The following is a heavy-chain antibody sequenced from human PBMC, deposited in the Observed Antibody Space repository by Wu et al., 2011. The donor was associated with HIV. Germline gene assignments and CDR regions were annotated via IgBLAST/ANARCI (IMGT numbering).Heavy chain of an antibody. CDR1: GYTLTDYY. V-gene: IGHV1-46*01. CDR2: IDPSNGNT. Sequence: QVQLVQSGAEGKKPGASVKVSCRASGYTLTDYYMHWVRQAPGQGLEWMGIIDPSNGNTNYAQKFQGRVTMTRDTSTNTVYMEVTSLRSEDTAVYYCARDGSSAQLDLYYNHMDVWGKGTTVTVSS. D-gene: IGHD6-6*01. J-gene: IGHJ6*03. CDR3: ARDGSSAQLDLYYNHMDV.